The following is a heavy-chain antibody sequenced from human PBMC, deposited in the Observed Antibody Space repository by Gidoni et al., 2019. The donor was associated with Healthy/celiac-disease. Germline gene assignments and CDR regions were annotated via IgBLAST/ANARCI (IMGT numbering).Heavy chain of an antibody. CDR3: AHSGDDYGDYWNGPFDY. D-gene: IGHD4-17*01. Sequence: QIPLKESGPTLVKPTQTLTLTCPFSGFSLSTSGVGVGWIRQPPGKALEWLALIYWNDDKRYIPSLKSRLTITKDTSKNQVVLTMTNMDPVDTATYYCAHSGDDYGDYWNGPFDYWGQGTLVTVSS. CDR2: IYWNDDK. J-gene: IGHJ4*02. V-gene: IGHV2-5*01. CDR1: GFSLSTSGVG.